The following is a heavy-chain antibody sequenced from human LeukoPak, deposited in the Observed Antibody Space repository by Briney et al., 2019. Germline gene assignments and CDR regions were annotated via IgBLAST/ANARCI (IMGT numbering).Heavy chain of an antibody. CDR3: ARSRRPPEMYYYDSSGYPGASSDYYYMDV. CDR2: IIPIFGTA. Sequence: SVNVSCTASGGTFSSYAISWVRQAPGQGLEWMGGIIPIFGTANYAQKFQGRVTITADESTSTAYMELSSLRSEDTAVYYCARSRRPPEMYYYDSSGYPGASSDYYYMDVWGKGTTVTISS. CDR1: GGTFSSYA. D-gene: IGHD3-22*01. J-gene: IGHJ6*03. V-gene: IGHV1-69*13.